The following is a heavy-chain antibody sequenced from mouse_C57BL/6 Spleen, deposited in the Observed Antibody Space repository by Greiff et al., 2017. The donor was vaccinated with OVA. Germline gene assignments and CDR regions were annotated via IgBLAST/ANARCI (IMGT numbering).Heavy chain of an antibody. V-gene: IGHV1-50*01. CDR3: ARWGTGAMDY. J-gene: IGHJ4*01. D-gene: IGHD3-3*01. CDR2: IDPSDSYT. CDR1: GYTFTSYW. Sequence: QVQLQQPGAELVKPGASVKLSCKASGYTFTSYWMQWVKQRPGQGLEWIGEIDPSDSYTNYNQKFKGKATLTVDTSSSTAYMQLSSLTSEDSAVYYCARWGTGAMDYWGEGTSETVSS.